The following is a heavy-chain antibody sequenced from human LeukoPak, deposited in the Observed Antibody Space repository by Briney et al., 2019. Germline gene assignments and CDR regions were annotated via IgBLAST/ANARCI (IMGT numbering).Heavy chain of an antibody. D-gene: IGHD3-16*02. Sequence: SETLSLTCAVYGGSFSGYYWSWIRQPPGKGLEWIGEINHSGSTNYNPSLKSRVTISVDTSKNQFSLKLSSVTAADTAVYYCARADMITFGGVIDRYFDYWGQGTLDTVSS. CDR3: ARADMITFGGVIDRYFDY. CDR1: GGSFSGYY. J-gene: IGHJ4*02. CDR2: INHSGST. V-gene: IGHV4-34*01.